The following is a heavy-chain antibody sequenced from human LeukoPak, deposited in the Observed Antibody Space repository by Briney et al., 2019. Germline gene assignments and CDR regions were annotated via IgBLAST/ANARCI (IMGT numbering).Heavy chain of an antibody. CDR3: AKATGYLL. V-gene: IGHV3-23*01. CDR2: ISNSDYST. Sequence: GGSLRLSCAASGFTFNSYSMHWVRQAPGKGLEWVSTISNSDYSTYYADSVKGRFTISRANSENTLYLQMNNLRAEDTAVYYCAKATGYLLWGQGTLVTVSS. D-gene: IGHD1-14*01. J-gene: IGHJ4*02. CDR1: GFTFNSYS.